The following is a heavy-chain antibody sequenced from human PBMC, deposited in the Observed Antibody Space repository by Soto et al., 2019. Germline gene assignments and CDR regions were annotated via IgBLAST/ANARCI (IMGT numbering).Heavy chain of an antibody. CDR1: GDSINNDDW. CDR2: ISHSRGT. D-gene: IGHD5-12*01. J-gene: IGHJ4*01. Sequence: PSETLSLTCAVSGDSINNDDWWSWVRQAPGKGLEWIGEISHSRGTNYSPFLKSRVTISVDKSKNQFSLTLSSVTAADTAVYYCAGHGGQATTFDYWGHGTLVTVSS. V-gene: IGHV4-4*02. CDR3: AGHGGQATTFDY.